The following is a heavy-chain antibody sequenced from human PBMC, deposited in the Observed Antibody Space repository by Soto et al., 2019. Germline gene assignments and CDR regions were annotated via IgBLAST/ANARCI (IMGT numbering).Heavy chain of an antibody. V-gene: IGHV4-34*01. D-gene: IGHD3-22*01. CDR3: ARLWGERYYDSSGYRYYYYGMDV. CDR1: GGSFSAYY. Sequence: PSETLSLTCVVSGGSFSAYYWSWIRQPPGKGLEWIGEINHHGSTNYNPSLKSRVTISVDTSKNQFSLKLSSVTAADTAVYYCARLWGERYYDSSGYRYYYYGMDVWGQGTTVTVSS. J-gene: IGHJ6*02. CDR2: INHHGST.